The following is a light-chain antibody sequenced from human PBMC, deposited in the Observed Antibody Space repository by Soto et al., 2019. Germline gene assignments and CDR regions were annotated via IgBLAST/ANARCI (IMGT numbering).Light chain of an antibody. CDR1: QTVSSN. Sequence: EIVMTQSPATLSVSPGGRATLSCRASQTVSSNLAWYQQKPGQTPRLLIYGASTRATGTPARFRGSGSGTEFTLTISSLQSEDFAVYYCQQYNKWPLTFGGGTKVEIK. J-gene: IGKJ4*01. CDR3: QQYNKWPLT. CDR2: GAS. V-gene: IGKV3-15*01.